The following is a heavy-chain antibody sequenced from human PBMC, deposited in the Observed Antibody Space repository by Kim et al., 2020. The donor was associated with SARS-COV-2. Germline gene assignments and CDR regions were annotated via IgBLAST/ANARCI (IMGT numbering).Heavy chain of an antibody. V-gene: IGHV5-10-1*01. CDR1: GYSFTSYW. CDR3: ARQRVIAVAGFYYYYGMDV. Sequence: GESLKISCKGSGYSFTSYWISWVRQMPGKGLEWMGRIDPSDSYTNYSPSFQGHVTISADKSISTAYLQWSSLKASDTAMYYCARQRVIAVAGFYYYYGMDVWGQGTTVTVSS. CDR2: IDPSDSYT. J-gene: IGHJ6*02. D-gene: IGHD6-19*01.